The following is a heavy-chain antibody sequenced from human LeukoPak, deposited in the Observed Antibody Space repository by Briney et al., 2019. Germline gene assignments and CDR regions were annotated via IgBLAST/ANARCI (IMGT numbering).Heavy chain of an antibody. CDR2: ISSSSSTI. CDR3: AREWAIVALDY. J-gene: IGHJ4*02. D-gene: IGHD5-12*01. Sequence: PGGSLRLSCAASGFTFSSYSMNWVRQAPGKGLEWVSYISSSSSTIYYADSVKGRFTISRDNAKNSLYLQMNSLRAEDTAVYYCAREWAIVALDYWGQGTPVTVSS. V-gene: IGHV3-48*01. CDR1: GFTFSSYS.